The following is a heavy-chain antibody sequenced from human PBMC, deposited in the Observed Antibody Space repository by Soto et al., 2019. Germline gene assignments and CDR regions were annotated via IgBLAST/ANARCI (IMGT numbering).Heavy chain of an antibody. V-gene: IGHV4-39*01. J-gene: IGHJ4*02. CDR1: GGSISSSSYY. CDR2: IYYSGST. D-gene: IGHD3-22*01. Sequence: SSETLSLTCTVSGGSISSSSYYWGWIRQPPGKGLEWIGSIYYSGSTYYNPSLKSRVTISVDTSKNQFSLKLSSVTAADTAVYYCARQKEVYYYDSSGYDFDYWGQGTLVTVSS. CDR3: ARQKEVYYYDSSGYDFDY.